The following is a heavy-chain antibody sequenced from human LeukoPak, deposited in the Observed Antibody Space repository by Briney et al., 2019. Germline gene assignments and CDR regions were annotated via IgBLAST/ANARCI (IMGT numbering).Heavy chain of an antibody. V-gene: IGHV5-51*01. CDR2: IYPGDSDT. J-gene: IGHJ4*02. D-gene: IGHD2-21*02. CDR3: ASQTAIDHYYFDY. CDR1: GYSFTSYW. Sequence: GESLKISCKGSGYSFTSYWIGWVRQVPGKGLEWMGIIYPGDSDTRYSPSFQGQVTISADKSISTAYLQWSSLKASDTAMYYCASQTAIDHYYFDYWGQGTLVTVSS.